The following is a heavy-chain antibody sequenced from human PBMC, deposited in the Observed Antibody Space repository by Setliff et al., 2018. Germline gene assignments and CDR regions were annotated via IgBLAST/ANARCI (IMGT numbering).Heavy chain of an antibody. V-gene: IGHV1-46*01. CDR2: INPSGGYA. D-gene: IGHD5-18*01. CDR1: GYTLTNYY. CDR3: ARGGYSYGYDHGFDI. J-gene: IGHJ3*02. Sequence: ASVKVSCKASGYTLTNYYMHWVRQAPGQGLEWMGIINPSGGYANYAQKFQGRVTMTRDTSTSTVYMELSSLRSDDTAVYYCARGGYSYGYDHGFDIWGQGTMVTVSS.